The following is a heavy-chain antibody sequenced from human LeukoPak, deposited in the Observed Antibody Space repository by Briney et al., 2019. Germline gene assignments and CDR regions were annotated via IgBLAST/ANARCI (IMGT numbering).Heavy chain of an antibody. Sequence: GESLKISCKGSGYSFTSYWIGWVRQMPGKGLEWMGIIYPGDSDTRYSPSFQGQVTISADKSISTAYLQWSSLKASDTAMYYCARRPAPYGSGSSKDAFDIWGQGTMVTVSS. CDR1: GYSFTSYW. CDR3: ARRPAPYGSGSSKDAFDI. V-gene: IGHV5-51*01. J-gene: IGHJ3*02. D-gene: IGHD3-10*01. CDR2: IYPGDSDT.